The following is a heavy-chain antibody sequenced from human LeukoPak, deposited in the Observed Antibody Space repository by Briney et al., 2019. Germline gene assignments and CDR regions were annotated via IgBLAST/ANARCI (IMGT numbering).Heavy chain of an antibody. J-gene: IGHJ4*02. CDR3: AKDCSCGSCYFDY. D-gene: IGHD2-15*01. CDR1: GFTFSSYA. Sequence: PGASLRLSCAASGFTFSSYAMSWVRQAPGKGLEWVSAISGSGGSTYYADSVKGRFTISRDNSKNTLYLQMNSLRAEDTAVYYCAKDCSCGSCYFDYWGQGTLVSVSS. CDR2: ISGSGGST. V-gene: IGHV3-23*01.